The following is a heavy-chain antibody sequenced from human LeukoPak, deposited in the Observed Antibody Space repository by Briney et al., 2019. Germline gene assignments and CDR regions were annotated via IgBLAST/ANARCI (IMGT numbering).Heavy chain of an antibody. CDR3: ARTDSSSSHWGYYYYYMDV. Sequence: PGGSLRLSCAASGFTVSSNYMSWVRQAPGKGLEWVSVIYSGGSTYYADSVKGRFTISRDNSKNTLYPQMNSLRAEDTAVYYCARTDSSSSHWGYYYYYMDVWGKGTTVTVSS. J-gene: IGHJ6*03. CDR2: IYSGGST. V-gene: IGHV3-53*01. CDR1: GFTVSSNY. D-gene: IGHD6-6*01.